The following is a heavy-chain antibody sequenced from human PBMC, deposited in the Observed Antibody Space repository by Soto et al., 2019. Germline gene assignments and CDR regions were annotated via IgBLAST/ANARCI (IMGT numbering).Heavy chain of an antibody. J-gene: IGHJ6*02. CDR2: IKQDGSEK. Sequence: GGSLRLSCAASGFTFSSYWMSWVRQAPGKGLEWVANIKQDGSEKYYVDSVKGRFTISRDNAKNSLYLQMNSLRAEDTAVYYCARDQGSGDYYYGMDVWGQGTTVTISS. CDR1: GFTFSSYW. CDR3: ARDQGSGDYYYGMDV. V-gene: IGHV3-7*05. D-gene: IGHD6-19*01.